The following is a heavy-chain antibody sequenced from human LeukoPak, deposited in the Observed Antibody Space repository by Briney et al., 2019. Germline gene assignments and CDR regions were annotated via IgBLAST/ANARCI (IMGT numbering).Heavy chain of an antibody. CDR3: ARYDSSGRFAY. CDR1: GGSFSGYY. D-gene: IGHD3-22*01. V-gene: IGHV4-59*10. J-gene: IGHJ4*02. Sequence: SETLSLTCAVYGGSFSGYYWSWIRQPAGKGLEWIGRIYTSGSTNYNPSLKSRVTISVDTSKNQFSLKLSSVTAADTAVYYCARYDSSGRFAYWGQGTLVTVSS. CDR2: IYTSGST.